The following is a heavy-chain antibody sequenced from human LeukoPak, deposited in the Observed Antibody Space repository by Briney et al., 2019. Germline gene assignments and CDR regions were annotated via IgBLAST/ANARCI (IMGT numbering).Heavy chain of an antibody. Sequence: GGSLRLSCAASGFTFSSYGMHWVRQAPGKGLEWVAVISYDGSNKYYADSVKGRFTISRDNSKNTLYLQMNSLRAEDTAVYYCAKDTIYDTPPLDYWGQGTPVTVSS. CDR2: ISYDGSNK. CDR1: GFTFSSYG. V-gene: IGHV3-30*18. D-gene: IGHD3-3*01. CDR3: AKDTIYDTPPLDY. J-gene: IGHJ4*02.